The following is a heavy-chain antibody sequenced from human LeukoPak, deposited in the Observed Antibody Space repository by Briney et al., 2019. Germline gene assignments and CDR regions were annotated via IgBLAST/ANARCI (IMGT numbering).Heavy chain of an antibody. D-gene: IGHD6-19*01. CDR3: AKDMGYSSGWYYFDY. V-gene: IGHV3-9*03. J-gene: IGHJ4*02. CDR1: GFTFDDYA. Sequence: PGGSLRLSCAASGFTFDDYAMHWVRQAPGKGLEWVSGISWNSGSIGYADSVKGRFTISRDNAKNSLYLQMNSLGAEDMALYYCAKDMGYSSGWYYFDYWGQGTLVTVSS. CDR2: ISWNSGSI.